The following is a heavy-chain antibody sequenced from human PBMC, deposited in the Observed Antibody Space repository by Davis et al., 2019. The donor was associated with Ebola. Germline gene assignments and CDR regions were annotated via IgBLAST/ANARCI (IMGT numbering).Heavy chain of an antibody. CDR2: ISAYNGNT. CDR3: ASYRTYSSSPYYYYYYGMDV. D-gene: IGHD6-6*01. CDR1: GYTFTSYG. J-gene: IGHJ6*02. V-gene: IGHV1-18*01. Sequence: AASVKVSCKASGYTFTSYGISWVRQAPGQGLEWMGWISAYNGNTNYAQKLQGRVTMTTDTSKSTAYMELRSLRSDDTAVYYCASYRTYSSSPYYYYYYGMDVWGQGTTVTVSS.